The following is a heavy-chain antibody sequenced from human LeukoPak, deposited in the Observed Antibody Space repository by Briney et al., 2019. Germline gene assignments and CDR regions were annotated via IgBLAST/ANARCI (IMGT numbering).Heavy chain of an antibody. V-gene: IGHV4-59*08. CDR2: IYYSGST. D-gene: IGHD4-23*01. CDR3: ARIGTDYGGNSYFDY. J-gene: IGHJ4*02. CDR1: GGSISSYY. Sequence: ASETLSLTCTVSGGSISSYYWSWIRQPPGKGLEWIGYIYYSGSTNYNPSLKSRVTISADTSKNQFSLKLSSVTAADTAVYYCARIGTDYGGNSYFDYWGQGTLVTVSS.